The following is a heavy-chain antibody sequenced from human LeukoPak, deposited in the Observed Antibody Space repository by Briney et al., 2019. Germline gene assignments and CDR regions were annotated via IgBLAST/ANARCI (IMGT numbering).Heavy chain of an antibody. CDR1: GGSFSGYY. J-gene: IGHJ4*02. Sequence: PSETLSLTCAVYGGSFSGYYWSWIRQPPGKGLEWIGSIYHSGSTYYNPSLKSRVTISVDTSKNQFSLKLSSVTAADTAVYYCARDPRGYSAQSIDYWGQGTLVTVSS. CDR3: ARDPRGYSAQSIDY. D-gene: IGHD5-18*01. CDR2: IYHSGST. V-gene: IGHV4-34*01.